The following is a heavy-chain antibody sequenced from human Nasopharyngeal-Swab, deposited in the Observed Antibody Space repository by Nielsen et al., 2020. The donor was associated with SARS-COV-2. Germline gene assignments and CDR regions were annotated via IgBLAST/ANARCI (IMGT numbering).Heavy chain of an antibody. V-gene: IGHV2-70*01. CDR1: GFSLSTSGMC. Sequence: SGPTLVKPTQTLKLTCTFSGFSLSTSGMCVNWIRQPPGKALDSLSLIDWGDDKYYTTSLKTRLTISKETSRNQVVLTMTNMDSVDTATYYCARSGDCSGGRCNDAFDIWGQGTMVTVSS. CDR2: IDWGDDK. CDR3: ARSGDCSGGRCNDAFDI. J-gene: IGHJ3*02. D-gene: IGHD2-15*01.